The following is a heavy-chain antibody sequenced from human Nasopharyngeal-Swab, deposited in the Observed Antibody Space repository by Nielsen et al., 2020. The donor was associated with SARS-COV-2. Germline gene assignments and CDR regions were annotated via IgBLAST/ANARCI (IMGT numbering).Heavy chain of an antibody. D-gene: IGHD1-26*01. Sequence: GESLKISCAASGFTFSSYAMSWVRQAPGKGLEWVSAISGSGGSTYYADSVKGRFTISRDNSKNTLYLQMNSLRAEDTAVYYCAKGASGSYYDYYYYMDVWGKGTTVPSP. CDR1: GFTFSSYA. J-gene: IGHJ6*03. CDR3: AKGASGSYYDYYYYMDV. CDR2: ISGSGGST. V-gene: IGHV3-23*01.